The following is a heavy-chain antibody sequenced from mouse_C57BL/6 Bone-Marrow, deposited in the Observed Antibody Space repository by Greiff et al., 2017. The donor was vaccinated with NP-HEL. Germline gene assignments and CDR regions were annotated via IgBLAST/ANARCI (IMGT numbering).Heavy chain of an antibody. CDR2: IDPSDSYT. J-gene: IGHJ4*01. D-gene: IGHD1-1*01. V-gene: IGHV1-50*01. CDR3: ARVGYGSRGAMDY. CDR1: GYTFTSYW. Sequence: QVQLKQPGAELVKPGASVKLSCKASGYTFTSYWMQWVKQRPGQGLEWIGEIDPSDSYTNYNQKFKGKATLTVDTSSSTAYMQLSSLTSEDSAVYYCARVGYGSRGAMDYWGQGTSVTVSS.